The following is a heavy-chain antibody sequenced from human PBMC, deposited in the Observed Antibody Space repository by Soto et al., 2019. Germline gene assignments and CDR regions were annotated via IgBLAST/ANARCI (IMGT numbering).Heavy chain of an antibody. CDR1: GYTFTGYY. CDR2: INPNSGGT. J-gene: IGHJ6*02. D-gene: IGHD3-22*01. Sequence: ASVKVSCKASGYTFTGYYMHWVRQAPGQGLEWMGWINPNSGGTNYAQKFQGRVTMTRDTSISTAYMELSRLRSDDTAVYYCARGEKVLCSCYPHYSYCAMHVSGQATTVTRSS. V-gene: IGHV1-2*02. CDR3: ARGEKVLCSCYPHYSYCAMHV.